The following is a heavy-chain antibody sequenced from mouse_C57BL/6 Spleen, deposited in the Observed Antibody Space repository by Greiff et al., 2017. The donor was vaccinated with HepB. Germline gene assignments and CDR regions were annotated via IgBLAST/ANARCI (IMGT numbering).Heavy chain of an antibody. D-gene: IGHD1-1*01. J-gene: IGHJ4*01. Sequence: QVHVKQPGAELVKPGASVKLSCKASGYTFTSYWMHWVKQRPGQGLEWIGMIHPNSGSTNYNEKFKSKATLTVDKSSSTAYMQLSSLTSEDSAVYYCARGSSYPYYAMDYWGQGTSVTVSS. CDR2: IHPNSGST. CDR3: ARGSSYPYYAMDY. V-gene: IGHV1-64*01. CDR1: GYTFTSYW.